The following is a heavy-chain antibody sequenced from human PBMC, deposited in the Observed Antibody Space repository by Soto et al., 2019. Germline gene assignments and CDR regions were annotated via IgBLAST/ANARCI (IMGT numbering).Heavy chain of an antibody. J-gene: IGHJ5*02. D-gene: IGHD4-17*01. CDR3: AREGYGDYAGWFDH. CDR2: IYTSGST. CDR1: GGSISSYY. V-gene: IGHV4-4*07. Sequence: PSETLSLTCTVSGGSISSYYWSWIRQPAGKGLEWIGRIYTSGSTNYNPSLKSRVTMSVDTSKNQFSLKLRSVTAADTAVYSCAREGYGDYAGWFDHWGQGTLVTVSS.